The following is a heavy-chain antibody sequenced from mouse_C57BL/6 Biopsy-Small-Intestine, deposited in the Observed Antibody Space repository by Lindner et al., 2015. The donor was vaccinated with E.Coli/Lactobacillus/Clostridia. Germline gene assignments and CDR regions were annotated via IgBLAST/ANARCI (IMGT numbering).Heavy chain of an antibody. CDR2: INPDNGGA. J-gene: IGHJ4*01. CDR3: TRNGNYYSMDY. V-gene: IGHV1-22*01. CDR1: GYTFTDYN. Sequence: VQLQESGPVLVKPGASVKMSCKTSGYTFTDYNIHRVKQSHGQSLEWIAYINPDNGGATYNRKFKDKATLTVNKSSSSAYMELRSLTSEDSAIFYCTRNGNYYSMDYWGQGTSVTVSS.